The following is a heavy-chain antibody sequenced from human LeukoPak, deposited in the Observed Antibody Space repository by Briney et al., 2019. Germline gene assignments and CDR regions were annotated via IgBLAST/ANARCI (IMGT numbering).Heavy chain of an antibody. D-gene: IGHD6-25*01. CDR2: IRSDGSNK. J-gene: IGHJ5*02. V-gene: IGHV3-30*02. CDR3: ARDERAGWFDP. CDR1: GFSFSTYG. Sequence: GGSLRLSCAASGFSFSTYGMHWVRQAPGKGLEWVAFIRSDGSNKYYADSVKGRFIISRDNSKNTLYLQMNSLRAEDTAVYYCARDERAGWFDPWGQGTLVTVSS.